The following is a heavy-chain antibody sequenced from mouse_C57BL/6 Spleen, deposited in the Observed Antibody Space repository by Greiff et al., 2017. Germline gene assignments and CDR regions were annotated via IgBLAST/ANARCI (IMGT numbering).Heavy chain of an antibody. Sequence: EVKVVESEGGLVQPGSSMKLSCTASGFTFSDYYMAWVRQVPEKGLEWVANINYDGSSTYYLDSLKSRFIISRDNAKNILYLQMSSLKSEDTATYYCARAGHSHYYAMDYWGQGTSVTVSS. J-gene: IGHJ4*01. V-gene: IGHV5-16*01. D-gene: IGHD3-1*01. CDR2: INYDGSST. CDR3: ARAGHSHYYAMDY. CDR1: GFTFSDYY.